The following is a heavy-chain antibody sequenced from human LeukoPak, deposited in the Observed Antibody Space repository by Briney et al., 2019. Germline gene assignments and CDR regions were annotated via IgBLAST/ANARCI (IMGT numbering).Heavy chain of an antibody. V-gene: IGHV3-30*02. Sequence: PGGSLRLSCAASGFTFSSYGMHWVRQAPGKGLEWVAFIRYDGGNKYYADSVKGRFTISRDNSKNMLYLQMNSLRAEDTATYYCAKDTRATVTTGNWFDPWGQGTLVTVSS. CDR1: GFTFSSYG. CDR3: AKDTRATVTTGNWFDP. J-gene: IGHJ5*02. CDR2: IRYDGGNK. D-gene: IGHD4-17*01.